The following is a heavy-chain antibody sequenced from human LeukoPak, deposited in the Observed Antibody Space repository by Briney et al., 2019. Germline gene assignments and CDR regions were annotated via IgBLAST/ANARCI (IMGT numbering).Heavy chain of an antibody. CDR1: GYSITSGYY. CDR3: ERIRDALGRGYYYYYMDV. J-gene: IGHJ6*03. V-gene: IGHV4-38-2*01. CDR2: IYHSGSI. Sequence: SETLSLTCVVSGYSITSGYYWGWIRQPPGEGLEWIGNIYHSGSIYYNPPLKSRVTISVDTSRNQFSLVLSSVTAADTAVYYCERIRDALGRGYYYYYMDVWGKGTTVTVSS. D-gene: IGHD5-24*01.